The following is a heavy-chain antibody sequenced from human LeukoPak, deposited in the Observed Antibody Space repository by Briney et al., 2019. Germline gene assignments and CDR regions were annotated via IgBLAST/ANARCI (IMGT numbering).Heavy chain of an antibody. V-gene: IGHV4-61*08. CDR2: IYYSGST. D-gene: IGHD4-17*01. J-gene: IGHJ4*02. CDR3: ARSHQDYGDLSSDY. CDR1: GGSISSGGYY. Sequence: PSETLSLTCTVSGGSISSGGYYWSWIRQPPGKGLEWIGYIYYSGSTNYNPSLKSRVTISVDTSKNQFSLKLSSVTAADTAVYYCARSHQDYGDLSSDYWGQGTLVTVSS.